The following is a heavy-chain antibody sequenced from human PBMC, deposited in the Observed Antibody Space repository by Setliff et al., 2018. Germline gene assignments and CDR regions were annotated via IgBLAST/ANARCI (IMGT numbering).Heavy chain of an antibody. D-gene: IGHD3-22*01. J-gene: IGHJ4*02. CDR2: VDHSGNT. CDR3: ARRDSTGFYGYSFDF. V-gene: IGHV4-39*01. CDR1: GDSISRSTYY. Sequence: SETLSLTCTVSGDSISRSTYYWGWIRQSPGKGLDWIGNVDHSGNTFYNPSLKSRVTIYVDTSKNQFPLKLTSVSAADTAVYYCARRDSTGFYGYSFDFWGQGTLVTVSS.